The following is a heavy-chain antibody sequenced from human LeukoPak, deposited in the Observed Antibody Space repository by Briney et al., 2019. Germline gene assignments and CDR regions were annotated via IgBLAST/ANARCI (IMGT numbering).Heavy chain of an antibody. CDR2: TSYDGTYK. CDR3: AKDTNRPLTIFGAYYIDY. Sequence: PGGSLRLSCAASGFTFSSYGMQWVRQAPGKGLEWVAVTSYDGTYKFYGDSVKGRFTISRDNSKNTLYLQMNSLRPEDTAVYYCAKDTNRPLTIFGAYYIDYWGQGTLVTVSS. D-gene: IGHD3-3*01. V-gene: IGHV3-30*19. CDR1: GFTFSSYG. J-gene: IGHJ4*02.